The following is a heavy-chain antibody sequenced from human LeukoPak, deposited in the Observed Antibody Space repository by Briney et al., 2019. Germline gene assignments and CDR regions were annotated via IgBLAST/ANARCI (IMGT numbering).Heavy chain of an antibody. Sequence: PSETLSLTCTVSGGSISRYYWSWIRQPAGKGLEWIGRFYTIGSTNYNPSLKSRVTMSLDTSENQFSLTLNSVTAADTAVYYCARSAPSVTSYYFDSWGQGTLVTVSS. CDR1: GGSISRYY. J-gene: IGHJ4*02. D-gene: IGHD4-17*01. CDR3: ARSAPSVTSYYFDS. CDR2: FYTIGST. V-gene: IGHV4-4*07.